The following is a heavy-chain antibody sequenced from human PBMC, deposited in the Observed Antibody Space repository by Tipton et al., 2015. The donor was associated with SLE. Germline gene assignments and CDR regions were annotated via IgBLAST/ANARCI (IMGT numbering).Heavy chain of an antibody. D-gene: IGHD2-8*01. CDR2: MNQDGSEE. CDR3: AKDAVGFNGVYDPFDM. Sequence: SLRLSCVPSGLTFSAYWMTWVRQAPGKGLEWVASMNQDGSEEYYVDSVKGRFSISRDNAENSLYLQMNSLRAEDTAVYYCAKDAVGFNGVYDPFDMWGLGTMVTVSS. CDR1: GLTFSAYW. J-gene: IGHJ3*02. V-gene: IGHV3-7*03.